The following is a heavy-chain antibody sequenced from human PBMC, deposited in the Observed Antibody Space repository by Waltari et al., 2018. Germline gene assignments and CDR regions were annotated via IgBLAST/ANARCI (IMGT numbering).Heavy chain of an antibody. J-gene: IGHJ5*02. V-gene: IGHV3-23*01. D-gene: IGHD1-26*01. CDR1: GFAFATIG. CDR3: ARGATNLGP. Sequence: QLLESGGGLVQPGGSLRLSCAASGFAFATIGMSWVRQAPGGGLEGVSSVTDSGDTTYDADSVKGRFTISRDNSKNMVYLQMNSLRDEDTAIYFCARGATNLGPWGQGTLVTVSS. CDR2: VTDSGDTT.